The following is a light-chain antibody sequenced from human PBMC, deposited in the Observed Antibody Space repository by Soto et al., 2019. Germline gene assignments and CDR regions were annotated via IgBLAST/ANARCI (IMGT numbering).Light chain of an antibody. J-gene: IGKJ5*01. V-gene: IGKV3D-15*01. Sequence: EIVMTQSPATLSVSPWERATLSCRASQSISSNLAWYQQKPGQAPRLLIYGASSRATGIPDRFSGSGSGTDFTLIISNLQSEDFALYYCQQYNNWPITFGQGTRLEIK. CDR3: QQYNNWPIT. CDR1: QSISSN. CDR2: GAS.